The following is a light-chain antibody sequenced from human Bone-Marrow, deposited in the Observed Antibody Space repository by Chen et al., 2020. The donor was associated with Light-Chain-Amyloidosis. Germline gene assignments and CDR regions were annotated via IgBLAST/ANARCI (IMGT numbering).Light chain of an antibody. CDR1: RDIGTY. Sequence: DIQMTQSPSSLSAFVGDRVTITCRASRDIGTYLNWYQYKPGKIPNLLIYGASSLLSGVPSRFSGSGSGTDFTLTIASLQPDDFASYYCQQSHSIPRTFGQGTKV. CDR2: GAS. V-gene: IGKV1-39*01. J-gene: IGKJ2*01. CDR3: QQSHSIPRT.